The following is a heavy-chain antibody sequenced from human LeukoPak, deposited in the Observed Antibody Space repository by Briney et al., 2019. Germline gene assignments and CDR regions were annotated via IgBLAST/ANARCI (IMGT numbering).Heavy chain of an antibody. J-gene: IGHJ4*02. Sequence: GGSLRLSCAASGFVFSTYGMHWVRQAPGKGLEWVAVIWDDGSNQYYVDSVRGRFTISRDNSKNTLYLQMNSLRAEDTAVYYCARDGGYHDSSGYYHSYYFDCWGQGTLVTVSS. V-gene: IGHV3-33*01. CDR2: IWDDGSNQ. CDR3: ARDGGYHDSSGYYHSYYFDC. D-gene: IGHD3-22*01. CDR1: GFVFSTYG.